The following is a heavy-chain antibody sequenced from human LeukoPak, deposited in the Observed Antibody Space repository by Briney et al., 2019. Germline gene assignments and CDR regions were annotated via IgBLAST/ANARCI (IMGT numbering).Heavy chain of an antibody. CDR2: ILYDGTNQ. V-gene: IGHV3-30-3*01. J-gene: IGHJ4*02. CDR1: GFTFSTYA. Sequence: GRSLRLSCAASGFTFSTYAMHWVRQAPGKGLEWVAVILYDGTNQYYADSVKGRFTISRDNSRNTLYLQMNSLKVEDTAVYYCARDFSDYRDYVAYFDSWGQGTLVTVSS. CDR3: ARDFSDYRDYVAYFDS. D-gene: IGHD4-17*01.